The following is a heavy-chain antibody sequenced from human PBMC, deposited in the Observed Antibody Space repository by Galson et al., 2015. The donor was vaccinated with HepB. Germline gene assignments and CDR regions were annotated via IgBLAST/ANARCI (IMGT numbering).Heavy chain of an antibody. J-gene: IGHJ5*02. V-gene: IGHV1-69*13. CDR3: ARDANHYYGPGSYYAREVGPGETTNKYNWFDP. CDR2: IIPIFGTA. CDR1: GGTFSSYA. Sequence: SVKVSCKASGGTFSSYAISWVRQAPGQGLEWMGGIIPIFGTANYAQKFQGRVTITADESTSTAYMELSSLRSEDTAVYYCARDANHYYGPGSYYAREVGPGETTNKYNWFDPWGQGTLVTVSS. D-gene: IGHD3-10*01.